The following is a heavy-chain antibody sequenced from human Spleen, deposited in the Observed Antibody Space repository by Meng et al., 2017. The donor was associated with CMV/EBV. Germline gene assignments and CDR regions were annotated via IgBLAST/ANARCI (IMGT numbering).Heavy chain of an antibody. CDR1: EFTFSTYA. J-gene: IGHJ6*02. CDR2: ISYDGSNK. D-gene: IGHD2-2*01. Sequence: GGSLRLSCAASEFTFSTYAIHWVRQAPGKGLEWVAFISYDGSNKYYADSVRGRFTISRDNSKNTLYLQMNSLRAEDTAVYYCARAAADCISTSCYYYYYGMDVWGQGTTVTVS. CDR3: ARAAADCISTSCYYYYYGMDV. V-gene: IGHV3-30*04.